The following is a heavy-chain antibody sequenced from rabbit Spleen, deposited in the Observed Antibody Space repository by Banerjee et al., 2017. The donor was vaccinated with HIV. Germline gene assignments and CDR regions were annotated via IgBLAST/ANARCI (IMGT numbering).Heavy chain of an antibody. CDR3: ARSYAGKAITSLNL. Sequence: QQQLEESGGGLVKPGGTLTLTCKASGIDFSSYYYMCWVRQAPGKGLEWIGCIVTGSGGTWYANWAKGRFTISKTSSTTVTLQMTSLTAADTATYFCARSYAGKAITSLNLWGPGTLVTVS. D-gene: IGHD4-2*01. CDR2: IVTGSGGT. CDR1: GIDFSSYYY. J-gene: IGHJ4*01. V-gene: IGHV1S43*01.